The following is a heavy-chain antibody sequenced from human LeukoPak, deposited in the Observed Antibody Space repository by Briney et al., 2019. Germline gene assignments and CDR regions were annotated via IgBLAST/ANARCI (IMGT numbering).Heavy chain of an antibody. Sequence: SVKVSCKASGGTFSSYAISWVRQAPGQGLEWMGGIIPIFGTANYAQKFQGRVTITADESTSTAYMGLSSLRSEDTAVYYCARDHASVVAAIELGYWGQGTLVTVSS. V-gene: IGHV1-69*13. J-gene: IGHJ4*02. CDR3: ARDHASVVAAIELGY. CDR2: IIPIFGTA. CDR1: GGTFSSYA. D-gene: IGHD2-15*01.